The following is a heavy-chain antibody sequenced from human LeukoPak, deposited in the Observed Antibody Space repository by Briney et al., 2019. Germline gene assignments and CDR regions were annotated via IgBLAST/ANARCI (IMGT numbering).Heavy chain of an antibody. J-gene: IGHJ6*03. Sequence: TPSETLSLTCTVSGGSISSSSYYWGWIRQPPGKGLEWIGSIYYSGSTNYNPSLKSRVTISVDTSKNQFSLKLSSVTAADTAVYYCARVYYYGSGNRPYYYYMDVWGKGTTVTISS. D-gene: IGHD3-10*01. V-gene: IGHV4-39*07. CDR2: IYYSGST. CDR3: ARVYYYGSGNRPYYYYMDV. CDR1: GGSISSSSYY.